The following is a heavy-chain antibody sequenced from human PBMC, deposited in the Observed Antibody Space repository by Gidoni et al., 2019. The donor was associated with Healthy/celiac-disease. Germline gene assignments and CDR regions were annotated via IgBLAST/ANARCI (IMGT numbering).Heavy chain of an antibody. D-gene: IGHD3-3*01. V-gene: IGHV4-31*01. CDR3: ARDFSDFWSGSPPGMDV. CDR2: IYYRWRT. Sequence: LELIGDIYYRWRTYYNPSLKILVTISVDTSKNQFSLKLSSVTAADTAVYYCARDFSDFWSGSPPGMDVWGQGTTVTVAS. J-gene: IGHJ6*02.